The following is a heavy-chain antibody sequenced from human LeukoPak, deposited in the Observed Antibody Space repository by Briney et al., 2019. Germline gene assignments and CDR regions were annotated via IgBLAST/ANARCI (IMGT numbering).Heavy chain of an antibody. CDR2: IWYDGSNK. Sequence: GGSLRLSCAASGFTFSSYGMHWVRQAPGKGLEWVAVIWYDGSNKYYADSVKGRFTISRDNSKNTLYLQMNSLRAEDTAVYYCAKVTIFRAAAAPADYWRQGTLVTVSP. CDR1: GFTFSSYG. V-gene: IGHV3-33*06. D-gene: IGHD6-13*01. CDR3: AKVTIFRAAAAPADY. J-gene: IGHJ4*02.